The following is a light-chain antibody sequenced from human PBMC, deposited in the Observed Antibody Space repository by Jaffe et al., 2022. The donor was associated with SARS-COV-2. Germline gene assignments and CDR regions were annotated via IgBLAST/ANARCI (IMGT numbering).Light chain of an antibody. J-gene: IGKJ1*01. V-gene: IGKV1-39*01. CDR2: AAF. CDR3: QQSYSTPET. Sequence: DIQMTQSPSSLSAFVGDRVTITCRASQSISSYLNWYQQKPGKAPKLLIYAAFSLQSGVPSRFSGSGSGTDFTLSISSLQPEDFATYYCQQSYSTPETFGQGTKVEIK. CDR1: QSISSY.